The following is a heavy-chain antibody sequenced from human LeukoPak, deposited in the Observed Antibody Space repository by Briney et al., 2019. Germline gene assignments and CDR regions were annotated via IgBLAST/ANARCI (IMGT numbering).Heavy chain of an antibody. CDR3: ARVGDNWFDP. CDR2: IYHSGRT. Sequence: PSGTLSLTCAVSSGSISSPNWWPWIRQPPGKGLEWIGEIYHSGRTNSNPSLESRVIMSVDKSKNQFSLKLTSVTAADTAVYYCARVGDNWFDPWGQGTLVTVSS. J-gene: IGHJ5*02. D-gene: IGHD1-26*01. V-gene: IGHV4-4*02. CDR1: SGSISSPNW.